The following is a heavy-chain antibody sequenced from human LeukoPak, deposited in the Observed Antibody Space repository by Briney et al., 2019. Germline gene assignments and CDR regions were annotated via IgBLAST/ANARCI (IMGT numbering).Heavy chain of an antibody. J-gene: IGHJ4*02. Sequence: ASVKVTCKASGYTFTGYYMHWVRQAPAQGLERIGCINPNSGDTKFAREFQGRVTMTRDTSISTAYMGLSRLRSDDTAVYYCATQRGSYLWGTDFDYWGQGTLVTVSS. V-gene: IGHV1-2*02. D-gene: IGHD3-16*01. CDR2: INPNSGDT. CDR1: GYTFTGYY. CDR3: ATQRGSYLWGTDFDY.